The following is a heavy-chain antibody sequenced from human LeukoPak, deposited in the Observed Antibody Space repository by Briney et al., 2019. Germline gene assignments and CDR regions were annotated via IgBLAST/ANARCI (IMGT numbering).Heavy chain of an antibody. CDR3: ASPGGYSYGSDFDY. D-gene: IGHD5-18*01. J-gene: IGHJ4*02. CDR1: GGTFSSYA. V-gene: IGHV1-69*06. Sequence: ASVKVSCKASGGTFSSYAISWVRQDPGQGLEWMGGIIPIFGTANYAQKFQGRVTITADKSTSTAYMELSSLRSEDTAVYYCASPGGYSYGSDFDYWGQGTLVTVSS. CDR2: IIPIFGTA.